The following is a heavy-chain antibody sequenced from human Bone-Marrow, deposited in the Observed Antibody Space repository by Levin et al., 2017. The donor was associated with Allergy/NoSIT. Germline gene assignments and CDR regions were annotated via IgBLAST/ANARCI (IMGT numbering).Heavy chain of an antibody. CDR2: INHSGST. J-gene: IGHJ3*02. V-gene: IGHV4-34*01. Sequence: SETLSLTCAVYGGSFSGYYWSWIRQPPGKGLEWIGEINHSGSTNYNPSLKSRVTISVDTSKNQSALKLSSVTAADTAVYYCARSRPVLRFLEWLLLGAFDIWGQGTMVTVSS. CDR1: GGSFSGYY. CDR3: ARSRPVLRFLEWLLLGAFDI. D-gene: IGHD3-3*01.